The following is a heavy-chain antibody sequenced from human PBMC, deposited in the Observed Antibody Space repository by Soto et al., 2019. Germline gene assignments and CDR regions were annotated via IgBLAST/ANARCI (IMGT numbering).Heavy chain of an antibody. D-gene: IGHD5-12*01. CDR3: ARNLENSGYDFLGY. CDR1: GGAISSGDYY. CDR2: IYYSGSS. J-gene: IGHJ4*02. V-gene: IGHV4-30-4*01. Sequence: PSETLSLTCTVSGGAISSGDYYWSWIRQPPGKGLEGMGDIYYSGSSYYNPSLKSRVTLSVDTSKNQFSLKLSSVTAADTAVYYCARNLENSGYDFLGYWGQGTLVTVSS.